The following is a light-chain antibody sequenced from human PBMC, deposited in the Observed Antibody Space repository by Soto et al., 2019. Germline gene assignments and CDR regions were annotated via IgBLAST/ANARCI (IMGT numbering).Light chain of an antibody. CDR3: QQYGSSPPIT. V-gene: IGKV3-20*01. CDR1: QSVSSY. CDR2: GGS. Sequence: EIVLTQSPATLSLSPGERATLSSRASQSVSSYLAWYQQKPGQAPRLLIYGGSSRATGIPVRFSGSGSGTDFTLTISRLEPEDFAVYYCQQYGSSPPITFGQGTRLEIK. J-gene: IGKJ5*01.